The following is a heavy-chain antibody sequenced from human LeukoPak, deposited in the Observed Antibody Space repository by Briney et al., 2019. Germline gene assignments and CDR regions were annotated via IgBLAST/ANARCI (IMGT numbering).Heavy chain of an antibody. J-gene: IGHJ4*02. CDR1: GGSISSTTYY. CDR3: ARDRACSNGVCSYFDY. Sequence: PSETLSLTCIVSGGSISSTTYYCGWIRQPPGKGLQWIGRIYYSGSTWYNPSLKSRVTVSADTSKNQFSLKLTSVTAADTAVYYCARDRACSNGVCSYFDYWGQGTVVTVSS. D-gene: IGHD2-8*01. CDR2: IYYSGST. V-gene: IGHV4-39*01.